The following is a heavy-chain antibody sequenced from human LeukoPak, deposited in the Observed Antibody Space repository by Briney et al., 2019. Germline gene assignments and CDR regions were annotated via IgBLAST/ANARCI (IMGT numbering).Heavy chain of an antibody. Sequence: PGGPQRLSCAASGFTFSSYWMRWVPQAPGEGLEWVAYINQDGSEKYYVDSVKGRFTISRDNAKNSLYLQMNSLRAEDTAVYYCARAPEGSGSSYYFDYWGQGTLVTVSS. CDR1: GFTFSSYW. CDR2: INQDGSEK. J-gene: IGHJ4*02. V-gene: IGHV3-7*01. D-gene: IGHD3-10*01. CDR3: ARAPEGSGSSYYFDY.